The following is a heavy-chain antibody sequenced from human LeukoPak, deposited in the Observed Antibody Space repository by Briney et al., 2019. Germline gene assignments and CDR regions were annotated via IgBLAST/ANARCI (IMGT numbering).Heavy chain of an antibody. V-gene: IGHV1-18*01. D-gene: IGHD3-22*01. Sequence: ASVKVSCKASGYTFTSYGISWVRQAPGQGLEWMGWISAYNGNTNYAQKLQGRVTMTTDTSTSTAYMELRSLRSDDTAVYYCARDFREVSMIVVVITDALDIWGQGTMVTVSS. CDR3: ARDFREVSMIVVVITDALDI. J-gene: IGHJ3*02. CDR1: GYTFTSYG. CDR2: ISAYNGNT.